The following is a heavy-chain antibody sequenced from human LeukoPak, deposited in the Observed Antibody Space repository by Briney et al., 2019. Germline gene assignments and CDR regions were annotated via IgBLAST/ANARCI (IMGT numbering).Heavy chain of an antibody. V-gene: IGHV3-33*01. Sequence: PGGSLRLSCAASGFTFSSYGMHWVRQAPGKGLEWVAVIWYDGGNKYYADSVKGRFTISRDNSKNTLYLQMNSLRAEDTAVYYCASGEYYDSSGYPFYYFDYWGQGTLVTVSS. CDR3: ASGEYYDSSGYPFYYFDY. D-gene: IGHD3-22*01. CDR2: IWYDGGNK. CDR1: GFTFSSYG. J-gene: IGHJ4*02.